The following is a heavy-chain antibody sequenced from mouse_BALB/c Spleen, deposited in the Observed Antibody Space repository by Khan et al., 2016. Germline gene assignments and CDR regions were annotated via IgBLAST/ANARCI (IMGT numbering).Heavy chain of an antibody. D-gene: IGHD2-4*01. Sequence: VQLKESGPGLVKPSQSLSLTCTVTGYSITSDYAWNWIRQFPGNKLEWMGYISYSGSTSYNPSLKSRISITRDTSKNQFFLQLNSVTTEDTATYYCARREDYEGAWFAYWGQGTLVTVSA. CDR1: GYSITSDYA. CDR2: ISYSGST. CDR3: ARREDYEGAWFAY. J-gene: IGHJ3*01. V-gene: IGHV3-2*02.